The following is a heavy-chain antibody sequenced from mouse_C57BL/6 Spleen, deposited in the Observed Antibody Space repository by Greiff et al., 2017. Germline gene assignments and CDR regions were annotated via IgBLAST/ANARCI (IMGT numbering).Heavy chain of an antibody. D-gene: IGHD2-4*01. Sequence: EVQLQQSGPELVKPGASVKISCKASGYTFTDYYMNWVMQSHGKSLEWIGGINPNNGDTNYNQKFKGKATLTVDTSSSTAYMELRSLTSEDSAVYYCARECDYVMAYWGQGTPVTVSA. J-gene: IGHJ3*01. CDR2: INPNNGDT. V-gene: IGHV1-26*01. CDR3: ARECDYVMAY. CDR1: GYTFTDYY.